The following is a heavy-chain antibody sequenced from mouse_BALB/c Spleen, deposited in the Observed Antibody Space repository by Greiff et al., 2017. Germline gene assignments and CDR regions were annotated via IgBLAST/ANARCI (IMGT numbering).Heavy chain of an antibody. CDR3: ARDGGLLGNSPFAY. V-gene: IGHV2-9*02. D-gene: IGHD3-1*01. Sequence: VHLVESGPGLVAPSQSLSITCTVSGFSLTSYGVHWVRQPPGKGLEWLGVIWAGGSTNYNSALMSRLSISKDNSKSQVFLKMNSLQTDDTAMYYCARDGGLLGNSPFAYWGQGTLVTVSA. CDR1: GFSLTSYG. CDR2: IWAGGST. J-gene: IGHJ3*01.